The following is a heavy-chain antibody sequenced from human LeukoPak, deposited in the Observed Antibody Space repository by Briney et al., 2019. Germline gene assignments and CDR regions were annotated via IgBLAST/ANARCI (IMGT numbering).Heavy chain of an antibody. D-gene: IGHD3-3*01. Sequence: SETLSLTCTVSGGSISSSSYYWGWIRQPPGKGLECIGSIYYSGSTYYNPSLKSRVTISVDTSKNQFSLKLSSVTAADTAVYYCARHTINYDPNWFDPWGQGTLVTVSS. V-gene: IGHV4-39*01. CDR2: IYYSGST. CDR1: GGSISSSSYY. J-gene: IGHJ5*02. CDR3: ARHTINYDPNWFDP.